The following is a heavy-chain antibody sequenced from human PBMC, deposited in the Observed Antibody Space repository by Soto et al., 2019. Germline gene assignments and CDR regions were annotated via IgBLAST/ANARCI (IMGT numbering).Heavy chain of an antibody. V-gene: IGHV3-30-3*01. CDR3: ARDMYSSDYFVKWFEP. J-gene: IGHJ5*02. D-gene: IGHD6-19*01. Sequence: QVRLVESGGGVVQPGRSLRLSCTASGFSFSSYAMYWFRQPPGKGLEWVAVISYDGINKHYADSVKGRVTGSRDNSNHSLDLQLNSLRGEDTAMYYCARDMYSSDYFVKWFEPWGQGTLVTVSS. CDR1: GFSFSSYA. CDR2: ISYDGINK.